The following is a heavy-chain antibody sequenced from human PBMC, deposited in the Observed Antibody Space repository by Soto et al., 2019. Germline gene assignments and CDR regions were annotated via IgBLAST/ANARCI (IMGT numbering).Heavy chain of an antibody. CDR2: IIPIFGTP. V-gene: IGHV1-69*13. CDR1: GGTFSSYA. CDR3: ASYKPKQDSYYYDRSSYCKAPFDY. D-gene: IGHD3-22*01. Sequence: SVKVSCKASGGTFSSYAISWVRQAPGQGLQWMGGIIPIFGTPNYAQKFQGRVTITADESTSTAYMELSSLRSEDTAVYYCASYKPKQDSYYYDRSSYCKAPFDYWGRGTLVTVSS. J-gene: IGHJ4*02.